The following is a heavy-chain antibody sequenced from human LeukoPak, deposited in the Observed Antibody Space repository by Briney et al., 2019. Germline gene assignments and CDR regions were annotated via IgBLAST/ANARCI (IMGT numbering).Heavy chain of an antibody. CDR3: ARSRPLNWNDLDY. J-gene: IGHJ4*02. CDR2: ISSSGSTI. CDR1: GFTFSDYY. V-gene: IGHV3-11*04. Sequence: GGSLRLSCAASGFTFSDYYMSWIRQAPGKGLEWVSYISSSGSTIYYADSAKGRFTISRDNAKNSLYLQMNSLRAEDTAVYYCARSRPLNWNDLDYWGQGTLVTVSS. D-gene: IGHD1-1*01.